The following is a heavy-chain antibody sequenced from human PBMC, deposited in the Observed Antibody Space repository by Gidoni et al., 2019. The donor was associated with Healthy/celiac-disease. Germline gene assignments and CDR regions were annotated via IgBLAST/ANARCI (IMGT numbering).Heavy chain of an antibody. J-gene: IGHJ3*02. CDR2: INPNSGGT. V-gene: IGHV1-2*04. D-gene: IGHD6-6*01. CDR1: GSTFTCYY. Sequence: QVQLVQSGAEVKKPGASVKVSCKASGSTFTCYYMHWVRQAPGQGLEWMGWINPNSGGTNYAQKFQGWVTMTRDTSISTAYMELSRLRSDDTAVYYCARTERGEEQLVRGPFDIWGQGTMVTVSS. CDR3: ARTERGEEQLVRGPFDI.